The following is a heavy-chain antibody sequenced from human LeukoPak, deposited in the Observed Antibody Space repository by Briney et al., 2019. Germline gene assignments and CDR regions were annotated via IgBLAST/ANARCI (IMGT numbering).Heavy chain of an antibody. CDR1: GFTFRSYV. V-gene: IGHV3-23*01. CDR3: AKLDYYGNY. J-gene: IGHJ4*02. CDR2: ISGSSVTT. D-gene: IGHD3-10*01. Sequence: GGSLRLSCAASGFTFRSYVMSWVRQAPGKGLEWVSTISGSSVTTYYADSVKGRFTISRDNSKNTLYLQMNSLRAEDTAVYYCAKLDYYGNYWGQGTLVTVSS.